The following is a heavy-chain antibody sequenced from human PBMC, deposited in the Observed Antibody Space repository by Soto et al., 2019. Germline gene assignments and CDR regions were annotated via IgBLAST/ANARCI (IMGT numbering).Heavy chain of an antibody. CDR3: ARQEFHGYY. J-gene: IGHJ4*01. Sequence: QVQLVQSGAEVKKPGSSVKVSCKASGGTFSSYAISWVRQAPGQGREWMGGIIPILGTANYAQKFQGRVTITADESTSTDYMELSSLRSEDTAVYSCARQEFHGYYWVHGALVTDSS. CDR2: IIPILGTA. D-gene: IGHD3-10*01. CDR1: GGTFSSYA. V-gene: IGHV1-69*12.